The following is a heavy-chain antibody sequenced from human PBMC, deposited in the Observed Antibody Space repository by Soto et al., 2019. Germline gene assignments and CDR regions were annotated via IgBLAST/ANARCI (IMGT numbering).Heavy chain of an antibody. J-gene: IGHJ4*02. D-gene: IGHD6-6*01. Sequence: QVQLVQSGAEVKKPGSSVKVSCKASGGTFSSYAISWVRQAPGQGLEWMGGIIPIFGTANYAQKFQGRVTITADESTSTAYMELCSLRSEDTAVYYCARQISEYSATTHFDYWGQGTLVTVSS. CDR2: IIPIFGTA. CDR3: ARQISEYSATTHFDY. V-gene: IGHV1-69*01. CDR1: GGTFSSYA.